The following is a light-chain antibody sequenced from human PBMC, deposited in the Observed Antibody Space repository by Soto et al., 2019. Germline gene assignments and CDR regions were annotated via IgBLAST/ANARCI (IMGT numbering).Light chain of an antibody. V-gene: IGLV2-14*01. CDR1: SSDIGDYDY. CDR3: SSYTSKSSLI. J-gene: IGLJ2*01. CDR2: EVR. Sequence: QPASVSGSPGQSITISCTGTSSDIGDYDYVSWYQQHPGRAPQLIIYEVRNRPSGISFRFSGSKSGNTASLTISGLQAEDEADYYCSSYTSKSSLIFGGGTKLTVL.